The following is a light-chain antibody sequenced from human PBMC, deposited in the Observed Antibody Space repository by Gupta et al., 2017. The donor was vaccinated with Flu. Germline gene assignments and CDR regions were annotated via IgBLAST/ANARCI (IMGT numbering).Light chain of an antibody. J-gene: IGLJ2*01. CDR2: QDT. V-gene: IGLV3-1*01. CDR1: NLEEKY. Sequence: SYERDQPPSGSVSPGQRASITCTGDNLEEKYVCCYQQKPSQSPVVIIYQDTKRPSGNPELFSSSNSGNAATLTIGGTQCMDGAYYYCQSWDSSVVVFGGGTKLTVL. CDR3: QSWDSSVVV.